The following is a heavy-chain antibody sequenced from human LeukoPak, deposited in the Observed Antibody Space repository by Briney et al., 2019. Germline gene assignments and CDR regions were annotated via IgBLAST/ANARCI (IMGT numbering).Heavy chain of an antibody. CDR2: IRYDGSDK. Sequence: PGGSLRLSCAASGFIFTDYGMHWVRQAPGKGLEWLTFIRYDGSDKYYADSVKGRFTISRDNSKNTLYLQMNSLRAEDTAVYYCATYDFWSGYSDIYYFDYWGQGTLVTVSS. CDR1: GFIFTDYG. D-gene: IGHD3-3*01. CDR3: ATYDFWSGYSDIYYFDY. V-gene: IGHV3-30*02. J-gene: IGHJ4*02.